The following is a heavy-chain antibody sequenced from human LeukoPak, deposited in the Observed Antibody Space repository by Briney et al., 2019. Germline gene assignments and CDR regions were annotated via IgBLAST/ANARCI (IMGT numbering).Heavy chain of an antibody. J-gene: IGHJ6*04. D-gene: IGHD3-10*01. V-gene: IGHV2-5*02. CDR2: IYWDDDK. CDR1: GFSLSTSGVG. CDR3: AHERIREGSTMVRGVITPLYYYYGMDV. Sequence: ESGPTLVKPTQTLTLTCTFSGFSLSTSGVGVGWIRQPPGKALEWLALIYWDDDKRYSPSLKSRLTITKETSKNQVVLTMTNMDPVDTATYYCAHERIREGSTMVRGVITPLYYYYGMDVWGKGTTVTVSS.